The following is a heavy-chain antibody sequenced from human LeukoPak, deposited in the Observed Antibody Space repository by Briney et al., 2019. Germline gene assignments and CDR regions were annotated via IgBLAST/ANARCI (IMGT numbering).Heavy chain of an antibody. V-gene: IGHV3-9*01. CDR2: ISWNSGSI. CDR1: GFTFSSYW. CDR3: ARDHYRAVTASDY. D-gene: IGHD4-11*01. J-gene: IGHJ4*02. Sequence: SLRLSCAASGFTFSSYWMHWVRQAPGKGLEWVSGISWNSGSIGYADSVKGRFTISRDNAKNSLYLQMNSLRAEDTALYYCARDHYRAVTASDYWGQGTLVTVSS.